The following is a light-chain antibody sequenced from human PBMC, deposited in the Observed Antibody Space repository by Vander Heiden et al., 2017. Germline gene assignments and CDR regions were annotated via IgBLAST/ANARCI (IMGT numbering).Light chain of an antibody. J-gene: IGLJ2*01. Sequence: QSALTQPASVSGSPGQSITISCPGTSSDVGGYNYVSWYQQHPGKAPKLMIYEVSNRPSGVSTRFSGSKSGNTASLTISGRQAEDEADYYCSSYTSSSTVFGGGTKLTVL. CDR2: EVS. CDR1: SSDVGGYNY. CDR3: SSYTSSSTV. V-gene: IGLV2-14*01.